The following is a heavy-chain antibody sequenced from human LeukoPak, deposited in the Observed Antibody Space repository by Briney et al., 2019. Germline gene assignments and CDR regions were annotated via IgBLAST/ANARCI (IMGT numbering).Heavy chain of an antibody. D-gene: IGHD3-10*01. Sequence: GGSLRLSCAASEFTFNSYWMTWVRPAPGKGLEWVANINEDGSEKYYVDSVKGRFTISRDNVKKSLFLQMNSLRAEDTAVYYCARGAPYGSGNPYYDYGVDVWGQGTTVTVSS. CDR1: EFTFNSYW. J-gene: IGHJ6*02. V-gene: IGHV3-7*04. CDR2: INEDGSEK. CDR3: ARGAPYGSGNPYYDYGVDV.